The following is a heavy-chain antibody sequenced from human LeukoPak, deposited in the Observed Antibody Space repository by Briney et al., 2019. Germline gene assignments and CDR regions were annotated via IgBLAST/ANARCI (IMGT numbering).Heavy chain of an antibody. CDR2: ISYDGSNK. CDR1: GFTFTSYV. Sequence: HPGGSLRLSCAASGFTFTSYVMHWVRQAPGKGLQWVALISYDGSNKYYADSVKGRFTISRDNSKNTLYLQMNSLRAEDTAVYYCARPRGAAAGTFGFDPWGRGTLVTVSS. CDR3: ARPRGAAAGTFGFDP. V-gene: IGHV3-30*03. J-gene: IGHJ5*02. D-gene: IGHD6-13*01.